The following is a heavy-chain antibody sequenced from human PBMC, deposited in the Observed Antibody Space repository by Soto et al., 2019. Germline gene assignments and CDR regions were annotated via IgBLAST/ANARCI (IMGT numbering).Heavy chain of an antibody. V-gene: IGHV1-2*04. D-gene: IGHD4-17*01. CDR3: ASTVTAPRYRNGMDV. CDR2: INPNSGGT. CDR1: GYTFTGYY. Sequence: VASVKVSCKASGYTFTGYYMHWVRQAPGQGLEWMGWINPNSGGTNYAQKVQGWVTMTRDTSISTDYMELSRLRSDDTAVYYCASTVTAPRYRNGMDVWGQGSTVAVSS. J-gene: IGHJ6*02.